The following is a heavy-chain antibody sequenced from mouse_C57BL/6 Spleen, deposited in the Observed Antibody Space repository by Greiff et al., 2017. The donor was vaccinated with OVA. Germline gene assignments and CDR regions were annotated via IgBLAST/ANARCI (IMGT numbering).Heavy chain of an antibody. CDR1: GFTFSSYA. D-gene: IGHD1-1*01. V-gene: IGHV5-9-1*02. Sequence: DVMLVESGEGLVKPGGSLKLSCAASGFTFSSYAMSWVRQTPEKRLEWVAYISSGGDYIYYADTVKGRFTISRDNARNTLYLQMSSLKSEDTAMYYCTRLLRYGYYAMDYWGQGTSVTVSS. CDR2: ISSGGDYI. CDR3: TRLLRYGYYAMDY. J-gene: IGHJ4*01.